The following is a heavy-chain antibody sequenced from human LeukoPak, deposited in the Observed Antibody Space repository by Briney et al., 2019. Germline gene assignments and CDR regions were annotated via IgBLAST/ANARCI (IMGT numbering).Heavy chain of an antibody. D-gene: IGHD7-27*01. V-gene: IGHV4-61*02. CDR3: ARDRWGLDY. J-gene: IGHJ4*02. CDR1: GGSISSGSYY. Sequence: SSETLSLTCTVSGGSISSGSYYWSWIRQPAGKGLEWIGRIYTSGSTNYNPSLKSRVTISVDTSKNQFSLKLSSVTAADTAVYYCARDRWGLDYWGQGTLVTVSS. CDR2: IYTSGST.